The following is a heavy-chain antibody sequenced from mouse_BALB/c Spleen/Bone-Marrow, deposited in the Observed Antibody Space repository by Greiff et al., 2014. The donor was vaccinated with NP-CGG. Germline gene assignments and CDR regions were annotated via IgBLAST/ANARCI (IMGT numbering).Heavy chain of an antibody. CDR2: INPGSGGT. D-gene: IGHD2-1*01. J-gene: IGHJ2*01. V-gene: IGHV1-54*01. CDR3: ARRIYYAMGY. Sequence: LVESGPELVRPGTSVKVSCKASGYAFTNYLMEWIKQRPGQGLEWIGVINPGSGGTNYNEKFKDKATLTADKSSSTAYMQLSSLTSDDSAVYFCARRIYYAMGYWGQGTTLTVSS. CDR1: GYAFTNYL.